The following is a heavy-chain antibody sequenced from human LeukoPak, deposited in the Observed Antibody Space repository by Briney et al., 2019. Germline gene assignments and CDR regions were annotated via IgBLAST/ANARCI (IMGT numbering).Heavy chain of an antibody. D-gene: IGHD1-14*01. Sequence: GGSLRLSCAASGFTFSSYAMHWVRQAPGKGLEWVAVISYDGSNKYYADSVKGRFTISRDDSKSIAYLQMNSLETEDTAVYYCTRGGVAGRWGQGTLVTVSS. J-gene: IGHJ4*02. CDR1: GFTFSSYA. V-gene: IGHV3-30*04. CDR2: ISYDGSNK. CDR3: TRGGVAGR.